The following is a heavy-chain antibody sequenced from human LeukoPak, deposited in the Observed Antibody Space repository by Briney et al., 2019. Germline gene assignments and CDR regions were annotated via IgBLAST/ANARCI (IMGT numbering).Heavy chain of an antibody. V-gene: IGHV3-21*04. CDR3: AKDRVPDGVWEIDY. Sequence: PGGSLRLSCAASGFTFSSYSMNWVRQAPGKGLEWVSSISSSSSYIYYADSVKGRFTISRDNAKNTLYLQMNSLRVEDTAVYYCAKDRVPDGVWEIDYWGQGTLVIVSS. CDR2: ISSSSSYI. D-gene: IGHD1-14*01. J-gene: IGHJ4*02. CDR1: GFTFSSYS.